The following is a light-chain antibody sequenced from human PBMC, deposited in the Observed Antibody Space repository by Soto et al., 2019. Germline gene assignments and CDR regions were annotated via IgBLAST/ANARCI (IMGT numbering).Light chain of an antibody. V-gene: IGLV2-23*01. CDR1: SSDIERYNL. J-gene: IGLJ1*01. CDR3: CSYAGSSTYV. Sequence: QPALTPPAPVSQTPGQSITISCTRKSSDIERYNLVSRYQQHPGKAPKPMMYEGGKRPDGVSNRFSGSSSCNTASLSTPGLQAEDEADYYCCSYAGSSTYVFGTGTKGTVL. CDR2: EGG.